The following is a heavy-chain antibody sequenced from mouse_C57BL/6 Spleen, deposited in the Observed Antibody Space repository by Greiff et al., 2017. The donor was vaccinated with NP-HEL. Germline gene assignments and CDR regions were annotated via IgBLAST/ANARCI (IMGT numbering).Heavy chain of an antibody. J-gene: IGHJ4*01. V-gene: IGHV2-6-1*01. CDR1: GFSLTSYG. D-gene: IGHD1-1*01. CDR2: IWSDGST. Sequence: VQGVESGPGLVAPSQSLSITCTVSGFSLTSYGVHWVRQPPGKGLEWLVEIWSDGSTTYNSALKSRLSIRKDNSKSQVFLKKNRLQTDDTAMNYCARHANYGGAMDYWGQGTPVTVSA. CDR3: ARHANYGGAMDY.